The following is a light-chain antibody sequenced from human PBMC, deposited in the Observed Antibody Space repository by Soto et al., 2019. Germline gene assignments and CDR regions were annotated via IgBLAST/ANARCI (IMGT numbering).Light chain of an antibody. J-gene: IGLJ2*01. CDR2: DVS. Sequence: QSALTLPASVSGSPGQPITISCTGTSSDVGGYNYVSWYQQHPGKAPKLMIYDVSNRPSGVSNRFSGSKSGNTASLTISGLQAEDEADYYCSSYSSSSTLVFGGGTKLTVL. CDR1: SSDVGGYNY. V-gene: IGLV2-14*01. CDR3: SSYSSSSTLV.